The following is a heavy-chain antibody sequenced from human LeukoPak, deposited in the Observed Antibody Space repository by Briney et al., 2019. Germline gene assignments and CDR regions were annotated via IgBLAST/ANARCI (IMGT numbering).Heavy chain of an antibody. V-gene: IGHV3-48*03. Sequence: PGGSLRLSCAASGFTFSSYEMNWVRQAPGKGLEWVSYISSSGSTIYYADSVKGRFTISRDNAKNSLYLQMNSLRAEDTAVYYCAREGYYGSGSYFDYWGQGTLVTVSS. D-gene: IGHD3-10*01. CDR1: GFTFSSYE. CDR3: AREGYYGSGSYFDY. CDR2: ISSSGSTI. J-gene: IGHJ4*02.